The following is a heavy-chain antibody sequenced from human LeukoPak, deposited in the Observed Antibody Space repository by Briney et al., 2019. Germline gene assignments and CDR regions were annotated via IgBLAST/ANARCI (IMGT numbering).Heavy chain of an antibody. CDR1: GYTFTSYY. J-gene: IGHJ4*02. Sequence: ASVKVSCKASGYTFTSYYMHWVRQAPGQGLEWMGIINPSGGSTSYAQKFQGRVTMTRDMSTSTVYMELSSLRSEDTAVYYCASIRKNYDFWSGWEGQYYFDYWGQGTLVTISS. CDR2: INPSGGST. D-gene: IGHD3-3*01. CDR3: ASIRKNYDFWSGWEGQYYFDY. V-gene: IGHV1-46*01.